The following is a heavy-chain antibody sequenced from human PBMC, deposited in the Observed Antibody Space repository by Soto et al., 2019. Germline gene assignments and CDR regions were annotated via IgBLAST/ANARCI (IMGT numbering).Heavy chain of an antibody. V-gene: IGHV4-39*01. CDR1: GGSLSSSSFF. CDR2: MHSRGRF. D-gene: IGHD6-6*01. Sequence: QLQLQESGPRLVKPSETLSLTCAVSGGSLSSSSFFWGWIRQPPGKGLEWIGSMHSRGRFYYNASLKSRLTISVDTSKNQFSLRLTSVAATDTAVYFCASHIEFSGSSVFDSWGQGTLVTVSS. J-gene: IGHJ4*02. CDR3: ASHIEFSGSSVFDS.